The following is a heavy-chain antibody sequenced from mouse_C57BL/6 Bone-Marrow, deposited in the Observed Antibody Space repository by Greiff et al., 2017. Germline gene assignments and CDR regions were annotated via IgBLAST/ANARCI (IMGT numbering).Heavy chain of an antibody. V-gene: IGHV14-4*01. D-gene: IGHD1-1*01. Sequence: VQLKESGAELVRPGASVKLSCTASGFNIKDDYMHWVKQRPEQGLEWIGWIDPENGDTEYASKFQGKATITADPSSNTAYLQLSSLTSEDTAVYYCTTNYYGSLAWFAYWGQGTLVTVSA. J-gene: IGHJ3*01. CDR2: IDPENGDT. CDR3: TTNYYGSLAWFAY. CDR1: GFNIKDDY.